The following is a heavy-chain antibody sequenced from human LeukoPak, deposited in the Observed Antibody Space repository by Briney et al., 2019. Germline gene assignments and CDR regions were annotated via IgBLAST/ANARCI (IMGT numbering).Heavy chain of an antibody. D-gene: IGHD3-10*01. J-gene: IGHJ5*02. Sequence: SETLSLTCTVSGGSVSSGSYYWSWIRQPPGKGLEWIGEINHSGSTNYNPSLKSRVTISVDTSKNQFSLKLSSVTAADTAVYYCARRLKGAVLLWFGESLGWFDPWGQGTLVTVSS. CDR2: INHSGST. CDR1: GGSVSSGSYY. CDR3: ARRLKGAVLLWFGESLGWFDP. V-gene: IGHV4-39*07.